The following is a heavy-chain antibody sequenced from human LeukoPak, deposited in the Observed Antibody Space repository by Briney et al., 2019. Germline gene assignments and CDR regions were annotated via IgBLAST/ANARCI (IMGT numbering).Heavy chain of an antibody. CDR2: ICYSGST. CDR1: GGSISSGGYY. CDR3: ARELRDAFDI. D-gene: IGHD4-17*01. Sequence: SQTLSLTCTVSGGSISSGGYYWSWIRQHPGKGLEWIGYICYSGSTYYNPSLKSRVTISVDTSKNQFSLKLSSVTAADTAVYYCARELRDAFDIWGQGTMVTVSS. J-gene: IGHJ3*02. V-gene: IGHV4-31*03.